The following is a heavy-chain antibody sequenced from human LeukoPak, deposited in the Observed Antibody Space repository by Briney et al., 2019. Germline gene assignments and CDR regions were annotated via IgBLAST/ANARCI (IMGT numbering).Heavy chain of an antibody. D-gene: IGHD4/OR15-4a*01. Sequence: PGGSLRLSCAASGFNFSSYWMSWVRQAPGKGLESVANIKQDGSDKYYVDSVKGRFTISRDNAKNSLYLQMNSLRVEDTAVYYCARLMTMPSFDYWGQGTPVTVSS. V-gene: IGHV3-7*03. CDR1: GFNFSSYW. CDR3: ARLMTMPSFDY. CDR2: IKQDGSDK. J-gene: IGHJ4*02.